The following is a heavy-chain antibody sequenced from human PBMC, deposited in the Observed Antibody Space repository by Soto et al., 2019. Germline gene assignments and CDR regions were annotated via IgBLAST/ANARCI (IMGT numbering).Heavy chain of an antibody. CDR2: IYYSGTT. V-gene: IGHV4-4*02. Sequence: QVQLQESGPGLVKPSGTLSLTCDVSGGSITNTNWWCWVRPSPGKGLEWIGEIYYSGTTKYNPSLKSRGTISADKSKTQVSLNLMSVTAADTAMYYCARTNYDNCGCLDSWGEGTLVTVSS. CDR3: ARTNYDNCGCLDS. J-gene: IGHJ4*02. CDR1: GGSITNTNW. D-gene: IGHD3-22*01.